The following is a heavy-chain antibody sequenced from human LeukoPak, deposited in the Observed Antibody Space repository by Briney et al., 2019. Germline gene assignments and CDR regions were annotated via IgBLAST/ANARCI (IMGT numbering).Heavy chain of an antibody. V-gene: IGHV3-21*01. J-gene: IGHJ4*02. Sequence: KAGGSLRLSCAASGFTFSSYSMNWVRQAPGKGLEWVSSISSSSSYIYYADSVKGRFTISRDNSKNTLYLQMNSLRVEDTAVYYCAKEKKYYYDGSGYPGYDYWGQGTLVTVSS. CDR3: AKEKKYYYDGSGYPGYDY. D-gene: IGHD3-22*01. CDR2: ISSSSSYI. CDR1: GFTFSSYS.